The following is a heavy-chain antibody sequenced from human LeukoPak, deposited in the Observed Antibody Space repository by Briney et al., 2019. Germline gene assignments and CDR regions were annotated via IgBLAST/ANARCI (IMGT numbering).Heavy chain of an antibody. Sequence: ASVKVSCKVSGYTLTELSMHWVRQAPGKGLEWMGGFDPEDGETIYAQKFQGRVTMTEDTSTDTAYMELSSLRSEDTAVYYCATDLTTGTRYYYYGMDVWGQGTTVTVSS. D-gene: IGHD1-1*01. J-gene: IGHJ6*02. CDR3: ATDLTTGTRYYYYGMDV. V-gene: IGHV1-24*01. CDR2: FDPEDGET. CDR1: GYTLTELS.